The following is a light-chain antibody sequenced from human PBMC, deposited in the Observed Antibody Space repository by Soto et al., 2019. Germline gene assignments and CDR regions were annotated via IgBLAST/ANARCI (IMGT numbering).Light chain of an antibody. Sequence: QSALTQPASVSGSPGQSITISCTGTSSDVGSYNLVSWYQQQPGKAPKRMIYEGSKRPSGVSNRFSGSKSGNTASLTISGLQAEDEADYYCCSYAGSSILIFSGGTKLTVL. V-gene: IGLV2-23*01. CDR1: SSDVGSYNL. J-gene: IGLJ2*01. CDR2: EGS. CDR3: CSYAGSSILI.